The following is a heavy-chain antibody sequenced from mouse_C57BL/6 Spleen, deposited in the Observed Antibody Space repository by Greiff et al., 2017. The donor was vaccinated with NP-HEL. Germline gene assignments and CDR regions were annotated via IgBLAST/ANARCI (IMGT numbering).Heavy chain of an antibody. CDR2: ISDGGSYT. CDR1: GFTFSSYA. D-gene: IGHD1-1*01. J-gene: IGHJ2*01. Sequence: DVMLVESGGGLVKPGGSLKLSCAASGFTFSSYAMSWVRQTPDKRLEWVATISDGGSYTYYPDNVKGRFTISRDNAKNNLYLQMSHLKSEDTAMYYCARDGDTGFDYWGQGTTLTVSS. V-gene: IGHV5-4*01. CDR3: ARDGDTGFDY.